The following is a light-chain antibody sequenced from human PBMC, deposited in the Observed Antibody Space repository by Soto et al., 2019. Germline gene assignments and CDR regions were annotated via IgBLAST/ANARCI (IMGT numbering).Light chain of an antibody. CDR2: GAS. J-gene: IGKJ4*01. V-gene: IGKV3-15*01. CDR1: QSVSSN. CDR3: QQYSNWPPLT. Sequence: EIVMTQSPATLSVSLGERATLSCRASQSVSSNLAWYQLKPGQAPRLLIYGASTRATGIPARFSGSGSGTEFTLTISSLQSEDFAVYYCQQYSNWPPLTFGGGTKVEI.